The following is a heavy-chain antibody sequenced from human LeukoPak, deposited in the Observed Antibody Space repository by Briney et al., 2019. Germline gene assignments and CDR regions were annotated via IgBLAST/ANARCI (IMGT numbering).Heavy chain of an antibody. Sequence: GASVKVSCKASGYTFTGYYMHWVRQAPGQGLEWMGRINPNSSGTNYAQKFQGRVTMTRDTSISTAYMELSRLRSDDTAVYYCARDRDFGVVIIKDYWGQGTLVTVSS. CDR2: INPNSSGT. D-gene: IGHD3-3*01. CDR1: GYTFTGYY. CDR3: ARDRDFGVVIIKDY. J-gene: IGHJ4*02. V-gene: IGHV1-2*06.